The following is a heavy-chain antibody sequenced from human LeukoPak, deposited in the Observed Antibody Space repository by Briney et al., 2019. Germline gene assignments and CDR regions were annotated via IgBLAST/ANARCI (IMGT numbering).Heavy chain of an antibody. J-gene: IGHJ4*02. CDR1: GFTFSSYW. CDR2: IKKDGSEK. D-gene: IGHD3-22*01. Sequence: GGSLRLSCAASGFTFSSYWMSWVRQAPGKGLEWVANIKKDGSEKNYVDSAKGRFTISRDNAKNSLYLQMNSLRAKDTAVYYCARDVVVVPLYWGRGTLVTVSS. CDR3: ARDVVVVPLY. V-gene: IGHV3-7*04.